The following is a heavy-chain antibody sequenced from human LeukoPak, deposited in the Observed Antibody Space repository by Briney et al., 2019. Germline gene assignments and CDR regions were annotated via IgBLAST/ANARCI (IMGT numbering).Heavy chain of an antibody. CDR3: ARGRRDIVVVPADYYYYMDV. D-gene: IGHD2-2*01. Sequence: SETLSLTCTVSGGSISSSSYYWGWIRQPPGKGLEWIGEINHSGSTNYNPSLKSRVTISVDTSKNQFSLKLSSVTAADTAVYYCARGRRDIVVVPADYYYYMDVWGKGTTVTVSS. CDR2: INHSGST. J-gene: IGHJ6*03. V-gene: IGHV4-39*07. CDR1: GGSISSSSYY.